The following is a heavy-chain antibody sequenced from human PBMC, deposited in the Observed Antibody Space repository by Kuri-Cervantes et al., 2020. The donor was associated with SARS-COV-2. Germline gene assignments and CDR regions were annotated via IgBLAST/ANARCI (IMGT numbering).Heavy chain of an antibody. CDR2: INPNSGGT. CDR1: GYTFTDYY. J-gene: IGHJ4*02. CDR3: ARGEGVQGLMVLFQWRGAGPLDF. D-gene: IGHD3-10*01. V-gene: IGHV1-2*04. Sequence: ASVKVSCKAAGYTFTDYYMHWVRPAPGQGLEWMGWINPNSGGTNYAKKFQGWGAMTMDTSLSTASMALSRLRSDDTAVYSCARGEGVQGLMVLFQWRGAGPLDFWGQGTLVTVSS.